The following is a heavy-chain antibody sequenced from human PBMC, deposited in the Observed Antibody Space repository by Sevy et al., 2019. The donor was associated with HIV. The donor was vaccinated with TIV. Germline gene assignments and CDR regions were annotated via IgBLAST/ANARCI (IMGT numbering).Heavy chain of an antibody. J-gene: IGHJ6*02. CDR2: ISYDGSNK. Sequence: GGSLRLSCAASGFTFSSYGMHWVRQAPGKGLEWVAVISYDGSNKYYADSVKVRFTISRDNSKNTLYLQMNSLRAEDTAVYYCAKEAKSNFWSGLHYYYGMDVWGQGTTVTVSS. V-gene: IGHV3-30*18. CDR1: GFTFSSYG. D-gene: IGHD3-3*01. CDR3: AKEAKSNFWSGLHYYYGMDV.